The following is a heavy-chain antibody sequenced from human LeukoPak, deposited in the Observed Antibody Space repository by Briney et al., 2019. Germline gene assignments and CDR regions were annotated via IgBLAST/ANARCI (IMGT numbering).Heavy chain of an antibody. CDR3: ARAPYSSGWYYFDY. Sequence: SETLSLTCTVSGGSISSYYWSWIRQPPGKGLEWIGYIYYSGSTNYNPSLKSRVTISVDTSKNQFSLKLSSVTAADTAVYYCARAPYSSGWYYFDYWGQGTLVTVSS. CDR2: IYYSGST. CDR1: GGSISSYY. J-gene: IGHJ4*02. D-gene: IGHD6-19*01. V-gene: IGHV4-59*01.